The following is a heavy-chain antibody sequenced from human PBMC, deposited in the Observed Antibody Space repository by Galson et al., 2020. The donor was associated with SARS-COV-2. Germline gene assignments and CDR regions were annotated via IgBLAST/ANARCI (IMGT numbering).Heavy chain of an antibody. J-gene: IGHJ4*02. CDR1: DYSVSSSNW. Sequence: SETLSLTCAVADYSVSSSNWWGWIRQSPGKGLEWIGYIYDGGGAYYNPSLESRISMSIDTAKNQFSLKLRSVTAVDTAVYYCARTSGVEWLLIDSWGQGTLVTVSS. CDR3: ARTSGVEWLLIDS. CDR2: IYDGGGA. V-gene: IGHV4-28*01. D-gene: IGHD3-3*01.